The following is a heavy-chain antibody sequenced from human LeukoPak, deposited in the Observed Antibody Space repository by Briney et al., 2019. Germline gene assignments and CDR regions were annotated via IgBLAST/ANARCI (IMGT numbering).Heavy chain of an antibody. Sequence: SETLSLTCAVYGGSFSGYYWSWIRQPPGKGLEWIGEINHSGSTNYNPSLKSRVTISVDTSKNQFSLKLSSVTAADTAVYYCARRRSSSWYGDRYFDYWGQGTLVTVSS. J-gene: IGHJ4*02. CDR1: GGSFSGYY. V-gene: IGHV4-34*01. D-gene: IGHD6-13*01. CDR2: INHSGST. CDR3: ARRRSSSWYGDRYFDY.